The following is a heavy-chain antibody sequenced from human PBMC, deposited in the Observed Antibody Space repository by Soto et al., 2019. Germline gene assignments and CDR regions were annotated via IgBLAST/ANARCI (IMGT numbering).Heavy chain of an antibody. J-gene: IGHJ6*02. Sequence: DVQLEESGGGLVQPGESLRLSCEVSGFTLSMYSMTWVRQAPGKGREWVAKIPQEGSDGHYVDSVKGRFTISRDNAKNSVYLQMNSLRAEDTAVYYCARDQLILPAHDFFYGSGVWGQGAKVTVSS. CDR1: GFTLSMYS. D-gene: IGHD2-21*02. CDR2: IPQEGSDG. V-gene: IGHV3-7*03. CDR3: ARDQLILPAHDFFYGSGV.